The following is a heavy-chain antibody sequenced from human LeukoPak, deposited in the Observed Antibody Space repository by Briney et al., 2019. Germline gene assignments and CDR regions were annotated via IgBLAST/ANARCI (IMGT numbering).Heavy chain of an antibody. CDR2: ISSDGSSI. Sequence: GGSLRLSCAASGFTFSSYWMHWVRQAPGKGLVWVSRISSDGSSINYAVSVKGRFTISRDNSKNTLYLQMNSLRAEDTAVYYCAKDVPSYDIPNFDYWGQGTLVTVSS. V-gene: IGHV3-74*01. J-gene: IGHJ4*02. D-gene: IGHD3-9*01. CDR1: GFTFSSYW. CDR3: AKDVPSYDIPNFDY.